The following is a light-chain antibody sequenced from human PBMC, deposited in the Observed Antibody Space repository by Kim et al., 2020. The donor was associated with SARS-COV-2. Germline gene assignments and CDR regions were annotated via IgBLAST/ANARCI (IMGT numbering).Light chain of an antibody. Sequence: SPGERATLSCRASQSVRTKLAWYQQKPGQAPRLLIYGASTRATGIPARFSGSGSGTDFTLTISSLQSEDFAVYFCQQYDNWPPITFGQGTRLEI. J-gene: IGKJ5*01. CDR2: GAS. CDR3: QQYDNWPPIT. CDR1: QSVRTK. V-gene: IGKV3D-15*01.